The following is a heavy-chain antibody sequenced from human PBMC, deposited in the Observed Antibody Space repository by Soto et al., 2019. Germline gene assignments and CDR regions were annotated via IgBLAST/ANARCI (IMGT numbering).Heavy chain of an antibody. Sequence: QVQLVESGGGVVQPGRSLRLSCAASGFTFSNYDMHWVRQAPGEGLEWVAVLSFEGTSKNYADSVKGRFTISRDNSKNTLFLQMNSLRTEDTAVYFCAKDFYTVRVPAAPRPHYFDFWGPGTLVTVSS. J-gene: IGHJ4*02. CDR2: LSFEGTSK. CDR1: GFTFSNYD. V-gene: IGHV3-30*18. CDR3: AKDFYTVRVPAAPRPHYFDF. D-gene: IGHD2-2*01.